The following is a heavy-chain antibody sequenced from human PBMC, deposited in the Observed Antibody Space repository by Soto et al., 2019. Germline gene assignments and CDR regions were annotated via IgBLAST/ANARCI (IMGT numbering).Heavy chain of an antibody. CDR3: ARSVVVVTALDY. CDR2: INAGSGNT. V-gene: IGHV1-3*05. D-gene: IGHD2-21*02. J-gene: IGHJ4*02. Sequence: VQLVQAGAEEKRPGASVNVSCRASDYTFTSYAMHWVGQAPGQRLDWMGWINAGSGNTKYSQKSQGRGTITRDTSASTAYMELSSLRSEDTAVYYCARSVVVVTALDYWGQGTLVTVSS. CDR1: DYTFTSYA.